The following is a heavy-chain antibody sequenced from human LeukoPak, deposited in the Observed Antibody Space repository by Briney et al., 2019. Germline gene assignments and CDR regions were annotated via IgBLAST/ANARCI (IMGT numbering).Heavy chain of an antibody. Sequence: GESLKISCKGSGYSFTSYWIGWVRQMPGKGLEWMGIIYPGDSDTRYSPSFQGQVTMSADKSISTAYLQWSSLNASDTAIYYCARSMVRGAPYYFDYWGQGTLVTVSS. D-gene: IGHD3-10*01. CDR2: IYPGDSDT. J-gene: IGHJ4*02. CDR3: ARSMVRGAPYYFDY. V-gene: IGHV5-51*01. CDR1: GYSFTSYW.